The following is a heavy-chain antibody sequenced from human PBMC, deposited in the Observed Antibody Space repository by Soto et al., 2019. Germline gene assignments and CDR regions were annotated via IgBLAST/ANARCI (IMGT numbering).Heavy chain of an antibody. Sequence: ASVKVSCKASGYTFTSYAMHWVRQAPGQRLEWMGWINAGNGNTKYSQKFQGRVTITRDTSASTAYMELSSLRSEDTAVYYCARGGTTGTPYYYYGMDVWGQGTTVTVSS. J-gene: IGHJ6*02. CDR2: INAGNGNT. V-gene: IGHV1-3*01. D-gene: IGHD1-1*01. CDR1: GYTFTSYA. CDR3: ARGGTTGTPYYYYGMDV.